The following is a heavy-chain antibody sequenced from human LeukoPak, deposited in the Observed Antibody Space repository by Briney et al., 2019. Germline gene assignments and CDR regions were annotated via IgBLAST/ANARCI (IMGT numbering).Heavy chain of an antibody. D-gene: IGHD3-16*01. CDR1: GFTFSGSE. CDR2: ISSDSSII. J-gene: IGHJ4*02. CDR3: VRGWPVW. V-gene: IGHV3-48*01. Sequence: PGGSLRLSCEVSGFTFSGSEMHWMRQAPGKGLEWVSCISSDSSIIYYAESVKGRFTISTDNAKNSLYLQMNSLRAEDTAVYFCVRGWPVWWGQGTLVTVSS.